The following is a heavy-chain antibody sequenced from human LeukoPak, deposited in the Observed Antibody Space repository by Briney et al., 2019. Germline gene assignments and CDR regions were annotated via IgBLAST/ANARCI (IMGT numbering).Heavy chain of an antibody. CDR2: IYFGGST. D-gene: IGHD6-13*01. J-gene: IGHJ4*02. CDR3: ARTLVRGATGTGY. V-gene: IGHV4-39*01. Sequence: SETLSLTCTVSGGSISTSSYYWGWIRQPPGKGLEWIGSIYFGGSTYYNPSLKSRVTISADTSKNQFSLKLSSVTAADTAVYFCARTLVRGATGTGYWGQGTLVTVSS. CDR1: GGSISTSSYY.